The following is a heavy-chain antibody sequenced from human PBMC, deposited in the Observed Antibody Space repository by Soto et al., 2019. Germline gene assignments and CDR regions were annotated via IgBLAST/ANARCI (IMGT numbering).Heavy chain of an antibody. CDR2: ISGSGGST. D-gene: IGHD6-13*01. J-gene: IGHJ5*02. Sequence: PGGSLRLSCAASGFTFSSYAMSWVRQAPGKGLEWVSAISGSGGSTYCADSVKGRFTISRDNSKNTLYLQMNSLRAEDTAVYYCAKDPYSSSWYGGWFDPWGQGTLVTVSS. CDR1: GFTFSSYA. CDR3: AKDPYSSSWYGGWFDP. V-gene: IGHV3-23*01.